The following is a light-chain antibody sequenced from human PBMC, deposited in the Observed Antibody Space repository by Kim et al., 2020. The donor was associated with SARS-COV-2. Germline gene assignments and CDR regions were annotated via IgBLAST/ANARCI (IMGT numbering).Light chain of an antibody. V-gene: IGKV3-11*01. CDR1: ESVYNN. CDR3: QQRNNWLIT. J-gene: IGKJ5*01. Sequence: VSPGERATRSCRASESVYNNLAWYQQKPGQPPRLLIYDAFNRATGIPARFSGSGSGTDFTLTISTLEPEDYAVYYCQQRNNWLITFGQGTRLEIK. CDR2: DAF.